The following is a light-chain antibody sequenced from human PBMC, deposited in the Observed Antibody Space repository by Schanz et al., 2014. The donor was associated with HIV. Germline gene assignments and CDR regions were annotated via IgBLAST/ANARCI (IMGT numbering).Light chain of an antibody. J-gene: IGKJ1*01. CDR3: QQYFRAPRT. CDR2: WAS. V-gene: IGKV4-1*01. Sequence: DIVMTQSPDSLAVSLGERATINCKSNQSVLYNSDNKNYLAWYQQKPGQPPKLLIYWASTRKSGVPDRFSGSGSGTNFTLTISSLQAGDVAVYYCQQYFRAPRTFGQGTKVEIK. CDR1: QSVLYNSDNKNY.